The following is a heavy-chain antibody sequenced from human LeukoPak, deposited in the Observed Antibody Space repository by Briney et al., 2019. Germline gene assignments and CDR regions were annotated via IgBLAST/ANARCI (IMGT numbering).Heavy chain of an antibody. J-gene: IGHJ4*02. CDR1: GGSISSYY. CDR3: ARTQAFLEWLFFDY. V-gene: IGHV4-59*08. Sequence: SETLSLTCTASGGSISSYYWSWIRQPPGKGLEWIGYIYYSGSTNYNPSLKSRVTISVDTSKNQFSLKLSSVTAADTAVYYCARTQAFLEWLFFDYWGQGTLVTVSS. D-gene: IGHD3-3*01. CDR2: IYYSGST.